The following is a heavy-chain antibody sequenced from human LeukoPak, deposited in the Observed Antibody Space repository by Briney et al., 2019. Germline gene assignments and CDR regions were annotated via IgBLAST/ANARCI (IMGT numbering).Heavy chain of an antibody. CDR2: ISGYNGNT. CDR3: GRAPNYSGSGSFFSDY. Sequence: GASVKVSCKASGYTFTNYGIHWVRQAPGQGLEWMGWISGYNGNTRYAQKVQDRVTVTTDTSTTTAHMELRSLRSDDTAVYYCGRAPNYSGSGSFFSDYWGQGTLVTVSS. D-gene: IGHD3-10*01. J-gene: IGHJ4*02. CDR1: GYTFTNYG. V-gene: IGHV1-18*01.